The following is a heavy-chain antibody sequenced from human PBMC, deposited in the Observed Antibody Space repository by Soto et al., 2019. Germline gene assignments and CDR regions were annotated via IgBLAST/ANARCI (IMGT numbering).Heavy chain of an antibody. CDR2: IIPMLGIR. D-gene: IGHD2-21*01. CDR3: TIGSWSGEVFDI. CDR1: GGTFSTYS. Sequence: QVQLVQSGAEVKKPGSSVKVSCKDSGGTFSTYSMFWVRQAPGQGLEWMGRIIPMLGIRNYAERFQDRVTITVDEPTATAHMELSSLRSEDTALYYCTIGSWSGEVFDIWGQGTMVTVSS. V-gene: IGHV1-69*02. J-gene: IGHJ3*02.